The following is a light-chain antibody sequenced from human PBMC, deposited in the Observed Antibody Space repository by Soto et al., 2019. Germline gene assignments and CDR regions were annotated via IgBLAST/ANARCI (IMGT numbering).Light chain of an antibody. CDR1: QDISNY. V-gene: IGKV1-33*01. Sequence: DIQMTQSPSSLSASVGDRVTITCQASQDISNYLNWYQQKPGKAPKLMIYDASNLERGVPSRFSGSGSGTDFPFTISSLQPEDIATYYCQQYDNLPITFGQGTRLEI. J-gene: IGKJ5*01. CDR2: DAS. CDR3: QQYDNLPIT.